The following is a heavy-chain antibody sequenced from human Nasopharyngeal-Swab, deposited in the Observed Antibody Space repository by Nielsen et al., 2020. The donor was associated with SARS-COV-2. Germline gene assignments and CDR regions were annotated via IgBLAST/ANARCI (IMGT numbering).Heavy chain of an antibody. D-gene: IGHD2-2*01. V-gene: IGHV3-64D*06. Sequence: GESLKISCSASGFTFSSYAMHWVRQAPGKGLEYVSAISSNGGSTYYADSVKGRFTISRDNSKNTLYLQMSSLRAEDTAVYYCMKSHSPVPNQGDYWGQGTLVTVSS. CDR2: ISSNGGST. CDR1: GFTFSSYA. J-gene: IGHJ4*02. CDR3: MKSHSPVPNQGDY.